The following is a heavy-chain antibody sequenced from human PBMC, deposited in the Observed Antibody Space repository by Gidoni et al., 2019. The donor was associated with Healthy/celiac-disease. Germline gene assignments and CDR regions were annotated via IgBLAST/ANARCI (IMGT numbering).Heavy chain of an antibody. D-gene: IGHD3-16*01. CDR2: INPSGGST. J-gene: IGHJ4*02. V-gene: IGHV1-46*03. Sequence: VRQAPGQGLEWMGIINPSGGSTSYAQKFQGRVTMSRDTSTSTVYMELSSLRSEDTAVYYCARDHDRGNLDVDYWGQGSLVTVSS. CDR3: ARDHDRGNLDVDY.